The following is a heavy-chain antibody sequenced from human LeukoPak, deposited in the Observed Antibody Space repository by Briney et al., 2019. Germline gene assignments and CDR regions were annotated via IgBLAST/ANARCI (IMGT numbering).Heavy chain of an antibody. CDR3: ARGGYYDILAGYSDTFDI. V-gene: IGHV4-34*01. CDR2: INHSGRT. Sequence: SETLSLTCAVYVESFSGYYWTWVRQPPGKGLEWIGEINHSGRTNHNPSLKSRVTISVDPSKNQFSLKLSSVTAADTAVYYCARGGYYDILAGYSDTFDIWGQGTMVTVSS. J-gene: IGHJ3*02. D-gene: IGHD3-9*01. CDR1: VESFSGYY.